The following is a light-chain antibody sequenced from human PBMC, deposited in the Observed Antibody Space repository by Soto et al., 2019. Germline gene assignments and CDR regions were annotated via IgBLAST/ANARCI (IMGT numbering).Light chain of an antibody. CDR1: QSVYNY. Sequence: DIQLTQSPSSLSASVGDRVTITCRASQSVYNYLNWYHQKPGKAPKLLIYDASSLQSGVPSRFSGSGSGTYFTLTINNLQPEDFATYYCQQSDSTRRTFGQGTKVEIK. J-gene: IGKJ1*01. CDR2: DAS. V-gene: IGKV1-39*01. CDR3: QQSDSTRRT.